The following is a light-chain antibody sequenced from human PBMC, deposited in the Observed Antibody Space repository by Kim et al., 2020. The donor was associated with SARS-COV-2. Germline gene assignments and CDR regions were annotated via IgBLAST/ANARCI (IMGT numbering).Light chain of an antibody. J-gene: IGLJ1*01. V-gene: IGLV2-14*04. CDR2: DVS. CDR1: SSDVGGYNY. Sequence: SITISCTGTSSDVGGYNYVSWYQQHPGKAPKLMICDVSKRPSGVSNRFSGSKSGNTASLTISGLQAEDEADYYCSSYTSSNTFYVFGTGTKVTVL. CDR3: SSYTSSNTFYV.